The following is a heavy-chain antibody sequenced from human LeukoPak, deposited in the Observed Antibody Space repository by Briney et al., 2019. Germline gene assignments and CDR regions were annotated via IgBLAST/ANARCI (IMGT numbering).Heavy chain of an antibody. V-gene: IGHV3-74*01. CDR3: AKGGGNGNLDY. CDR1: GFTFSGYW. CDR2: VDSDGSST. Sequence: PGGSLRLSCAASGFTFSGYWMHWVRHAPGKGLVWVSRVDSDGSSTTYADSVKGRFTISRDNAKNTLYLQMNSLRAEDMAVYYCAKGGGNGNLDYWGQGTLVTVSS. J-gene: IGHJ4*02. D-gene: IGHD4-23*01.